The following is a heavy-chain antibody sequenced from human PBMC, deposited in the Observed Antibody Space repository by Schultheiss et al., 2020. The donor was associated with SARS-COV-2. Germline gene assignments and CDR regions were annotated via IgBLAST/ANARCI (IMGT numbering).Heavy chain of an antibody. CDR2: ISGSGGST. CDR3: AKDGGYCTGGVCSGVDYYYYYMDV. CDR1: GFTFSSYA. V-gene: IGHV3-23*01. Sequence: GGSLRLSCAASGFTFSSYAMSWVRQAPGKGLEWVSAISGSGGSTYYADSVKGRFTISKDNSKNTLFLQMNSLRADDTAVYYCAKDGGYCTGGVCSGVDYYYYYMDVWGKGTTVTVSS. D-gene: IGHD2-8*02. J-gene: IGHJ6*03.